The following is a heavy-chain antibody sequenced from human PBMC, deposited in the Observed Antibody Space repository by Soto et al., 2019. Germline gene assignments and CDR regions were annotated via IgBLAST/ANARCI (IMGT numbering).Heavy chain of an antibody. J-gene: IGHJ5*02. CDR3: ARDQDAWIPGWRAWFDP. Sequence: ASVKVSCKASGYTFTSYAMHWVRQAPGQRLEWMGWINAGNGNTKYSQKFQGRVTITRDTSASTAYMELSSLRSEDTAVYYCARDQDAWIPGWRAWFDPWGPGTLVTVSS. CDR1: GYTFTSYA. V-gene: IGHV1-3*01. CDR2: INAGNGNT. D-gene: IGHD6-19*01.